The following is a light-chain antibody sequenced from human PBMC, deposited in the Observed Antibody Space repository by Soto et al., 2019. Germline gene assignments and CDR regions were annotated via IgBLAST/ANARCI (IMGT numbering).Light chain of an antibody. CDR3: QQYGSSPRT. CDR1: QSVRSSY. CDR2: VVS. Sequence: EIVLTPSPGTLSLSPWERATLTCRASQSVRSSYLAWYQQTPGQAPRLLIYVVSSRATGIPDRFSGRGSGPDFILTISRLEPEDFAVYYCQQYGSSPRTFGPGPKVDI. V-gene: IGKV3-20*01. J-gene: IGKJ1*01.